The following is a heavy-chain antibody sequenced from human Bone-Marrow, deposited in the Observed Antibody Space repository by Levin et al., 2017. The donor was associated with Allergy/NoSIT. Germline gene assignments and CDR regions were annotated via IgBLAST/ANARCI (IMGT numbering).Heavy chain of an antibody. CDR1: GYTFTNNG. V-gene: IGHV1-18*01. CDR3: TRGGGYYLNDAFDT. D-gene: IGHD3-22*01. Sequence: GESLKISCKASGYTFTNNGISWVRQAPGQGLEWVGWISTYNGNTDFAQKFQGRVTMTTDTSTSTAYLELRSLKSDDTAVYYCTRGGGYYLNDAFDTWGQGTMVTVSS. J-gene: IGHJ3*02. CDR2: ISTYNGNT.